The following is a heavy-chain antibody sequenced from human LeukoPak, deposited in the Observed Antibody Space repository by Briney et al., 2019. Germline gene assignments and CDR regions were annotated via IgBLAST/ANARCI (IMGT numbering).Heavy chain of an antibody. D-gene: IGHD1-7*01. CDR3: ARRVVNNGNYYFDL. J-gene: IGHJ2*01. CDR1: GYTFTNNC. CDR2: ISPTGGST. Sequence: ASVKVSCKAFGYTFTNNCMHWVRQAPGQGPEWMGLISPTGGSTAYAQKFQGRVTLTRDMSTSTDYLELSSLRSEDTAVYYCARRVVNNGNYYFDLWGRGTLVTVSS. V-gene: IGHV1-46*01.